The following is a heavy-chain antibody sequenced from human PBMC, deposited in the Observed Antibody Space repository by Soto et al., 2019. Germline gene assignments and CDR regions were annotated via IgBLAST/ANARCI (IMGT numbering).Heavy chain of an antibody. CDR1: GGTFSSYA. J-gene: IGHJ5*02. CDR3: ARRSHCSSTSCYIEGWFDP. CDR2: SIPIFGTA. Sequence: QVQLVQSGAEVKKPGSSVKVSCKASGGTFSSYAISWVRQAPGQGLEWMGGSIPIFGTANYAQKFQGRVTITADESTSTAYMELSSLRSEDTAVYYCARRSHCSSTSCYIEGWFDPWGQGTLVTVSS. D-gene: IGHD2-2*02. V-gene: IGHV1-69*01.